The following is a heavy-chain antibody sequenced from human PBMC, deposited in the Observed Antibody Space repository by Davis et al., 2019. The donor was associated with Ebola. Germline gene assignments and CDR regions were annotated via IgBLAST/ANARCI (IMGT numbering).Heavy chain of an antibody. J-gene: IGHJ4*02. CDR3: ARHECVADCSEFDF. CDR2: IDPGDSYV. D-gene: IGHD2-21*02. V-gene: IGHV5-10-1*01. CDR1: GYTFARYW. Sequence: GESLKISCQASGYTFARYWISWVRPRHGKGLEWMGKIDPGDSYVKYSPSFQGHVTFSADSSTSVVYLQWTSLEASDTATYYCARHECVADCSEFDFWGQGTRVTVSS.